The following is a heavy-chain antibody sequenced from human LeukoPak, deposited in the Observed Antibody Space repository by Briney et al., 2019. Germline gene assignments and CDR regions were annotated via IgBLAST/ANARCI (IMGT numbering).Heavy chain of an antibody. CDR3: ARLYDSSGRKVDY. CDR1: GGSISSGGYY. J-gene: IGHJ4*02. CDR2: IYHSGST. D-gene: IGHD3-22*01. V-gene: IGHV4-30-2*01. Sequence: SETLSLTCTVSGGSISSGGYYWSWIRQPPGKGLEWIGYIYHSGSTYYNPSLKSRVTMSVDRSKNQFSLKLSSVTAADTAVYYCARLYDSSGRKVDYWGQGILVTVSS.